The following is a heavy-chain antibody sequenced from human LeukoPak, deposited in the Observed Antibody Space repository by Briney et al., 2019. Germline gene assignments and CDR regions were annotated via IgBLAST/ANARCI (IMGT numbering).Heavy chain of an antibody. CDR3: AKGYLYDYVWGSYFNY. CDR2: ISGSGGST. CDR1: GFTFSSYA. Sequence: PGGSLRLSCAASGFTFSSYAMSWVRQAPGKGLEWVTAISGSGGSTYYADSVKGRFTISRDNSKNTLYLQMNSLRAEDTAVYYCAKGYLYDYVWGSYFNYWGQGALVTVSS. D-gene: IGHD3-16*01. V-gene: IGHV3-23*01. J-gene: IGHJ4*02.